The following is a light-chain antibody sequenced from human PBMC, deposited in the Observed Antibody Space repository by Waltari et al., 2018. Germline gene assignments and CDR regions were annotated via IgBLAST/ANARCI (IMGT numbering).Light chain of an antibody. Sequence: QSALTQPASVSGSPGQSITLACTGTSSDVGGYKYVSWYQQHPGKAPKLMIYDVSKRPSGVSKRFSGSKSGNTASLTISGLQAEDEADYYCSSYTSSSSYVFGTGTKVTVL. CDR1: SSDVGGYKY. J-gene: IGLJ1*01. CDR3: SSYTSSSSYV. CDR2: DVS. V-gene: IGLV2-14*01.